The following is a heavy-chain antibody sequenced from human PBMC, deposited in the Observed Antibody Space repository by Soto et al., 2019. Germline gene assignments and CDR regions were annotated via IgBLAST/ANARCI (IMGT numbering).Heavy chain of an antibody. CDR3: ALGSWSGETFDI. V-gene: IGHV1-69*02. J-gene: IGHJ3*02. Sequence: QVQLVQSGAEVKKPGSSVKVSCKASGGTFNVYTIIWVRQAPEQGLGWMGRIIPMLAIKNYAQRSQARATLTADTSTTTAYMELSSLTSEDTAVYYCALGSWSGETFDIWGQGTLVTVSS. CDR1: GGTFNVYT. D-gene: IGHD6-13*01. CDR2: IIPMLAIK.